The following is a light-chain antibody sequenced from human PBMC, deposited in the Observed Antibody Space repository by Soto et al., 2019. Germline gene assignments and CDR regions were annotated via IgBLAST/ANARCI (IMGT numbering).Light chain of an antibody. Sequence: DLQMPQSPSSLPPSVGERVTITCRASQSISRYLNWYQQKPGKAPNLLIYTASSLQSGVPSRFSGSGSGTDFTLTISSVQPDDFATYYCLQSYSTPWTFGQGTKVDIK. V-gene: IGKV1-39*01. CDR3: LQSYSTPWT. CDR2: TAS. CDR1: QSISRY. J-gene: IGKJ1*01.